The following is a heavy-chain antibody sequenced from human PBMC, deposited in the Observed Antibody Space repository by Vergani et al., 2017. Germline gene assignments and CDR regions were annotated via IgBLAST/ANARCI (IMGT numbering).Heavy chain of an antibody. CDR3: ARARGGYSYGHDAFDI. V-gene: IGHV4-39*01. CDR2: IYYSGST. D-gene: IGHD5-18*01. Sequence: QLQLQESGPGLVKPSETLSLTCTVSGGSISSSSYYWGWIRQPPGKGLEWIGSIYYSGSTYYNPSLKSRVTISVDTSKNQFSLKLSSVTAADTAVYYCARARGGYSYGHDAFDIWGQGTMVTVSS. CDR1: GGSISSSSYY. J-gene: IGHJ3*02.